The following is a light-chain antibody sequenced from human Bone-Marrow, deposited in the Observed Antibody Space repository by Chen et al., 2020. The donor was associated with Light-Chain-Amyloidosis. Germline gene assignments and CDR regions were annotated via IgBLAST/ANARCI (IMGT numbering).Light chain of an antibody. CDR3: QSADSSGTDEVI. CDR2: RDT. Sequence: SYELTQPPSVSVSPGQTARITCSGDDLPTKYAYWYQQKPGQAPVLVIHRDTERPSGISERLSGSCSGTTATLTISGVQAEDEADYHCQSADSSGTDEVIFGGGTKLTVL. J-gene: IGLJ2*01. V-gene: IGLV3-25*03. CDR1: DLPTKY.